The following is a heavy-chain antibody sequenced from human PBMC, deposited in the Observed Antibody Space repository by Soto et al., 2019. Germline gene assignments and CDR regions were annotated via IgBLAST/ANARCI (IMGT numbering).Heavy chain of an antibody. CDR3: AASCVACGGFNYYGMDV. V-gene: IGHV4-59*12. D-gene: IGHD2-21*01. Sequence: ASETLSLTCTVSGGSISSYYWSWIRQPPGKGLEWIGYIYYSGSTNYNPSLKSRVTISVDTSKNQFSLKLSSVTAADTAVYYCAASCVACGGFNYYGMDVWAQGTTVTVSS. CDR1: GGSISSYY. J-gene: IGHJ6*02. CDR2: IYYSGST.